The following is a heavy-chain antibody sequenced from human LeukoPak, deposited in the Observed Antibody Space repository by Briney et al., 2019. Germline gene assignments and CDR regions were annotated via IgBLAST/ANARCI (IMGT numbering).Heavy chain of an antibody. D-gene: IGHD1-26*01. CDR1: GFTFSRYW. CDR3: ARDRQSGSYYPPGSFDY. CDR2: IGDDGSTA. V-gene: IGHV3-74*01. Sequence: PGGSLRLSCAASGFTFSRYWMHWVRQAPGKGLVWVSRIGDDGSTAAYADSVKGRFTISRDNAKNTLYLQMNSLRAEDTAVYYCARDRQSGSYYPPGSFDYWGQGTLVTVSS. J-gene: IGHJ4*02.